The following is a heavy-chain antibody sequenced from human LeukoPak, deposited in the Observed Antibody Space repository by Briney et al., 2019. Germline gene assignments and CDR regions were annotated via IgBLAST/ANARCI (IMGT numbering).Heavy chain of an antibody. D-gene: IGHD3-10*01. CDR1: RGTFSSYA. V-gene: IGHV1-69*05. CDR3: ARYPPRGAFDI. J-gene: IGHJ3*02. Sequence: ASVKVSCKASRGTFSSYAISWVRQAPGQGLEWMGGIIPIFGTANYAQKFQGRVTITTDESTSTAYMELSSLRSEDTAVYYCARYPPRGAFDIWGQGTMVTVSS. CDR2: IIPIFGTA.